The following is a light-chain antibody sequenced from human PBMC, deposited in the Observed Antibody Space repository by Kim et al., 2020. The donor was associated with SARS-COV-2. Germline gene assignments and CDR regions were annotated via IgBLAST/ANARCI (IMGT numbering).Light chain of an antibody. CDR3: QKYNNWPPWT. J-gene: IGKJ1*01. CDR2: GAS. V-gene: IGKV3-15*01. CDR1: QSVRSN. Sequence: SPGASATLSCRASQSVRSNLAWYQPKPGQAPRLLIYGASTRATDTPARFSGSGSGTEFTLTIRSLQSEDFAIYYCQKYNNWPPWTFGQGTKVDIK.